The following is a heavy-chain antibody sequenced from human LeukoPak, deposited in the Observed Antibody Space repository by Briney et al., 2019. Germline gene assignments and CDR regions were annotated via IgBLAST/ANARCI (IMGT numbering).Heavy chain of an antibody. CDR1: VFPFTSYP. CDR3: AKEDDYNYIDY. Sequence: GGPLRLSCEASVFPFTSYPIRGAPRAQGRGLEWVSIIIGSGATTYYADSVKGRFTISRDNSKNTLYLQVNNLRAEDTAVYYCAKEDDYNYIDYWGQGTLVTVSS. CDR2: IIGSGATT. D-gene: IGHD5-24*01. V-gene: IGHV3-23*01. J-gene: IGHJ4*02.